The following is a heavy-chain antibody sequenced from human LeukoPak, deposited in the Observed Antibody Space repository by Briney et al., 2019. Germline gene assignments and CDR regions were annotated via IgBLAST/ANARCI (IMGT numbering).Heavy chain of an antibody. V-gene: IGHV1-69*04. CDR1: GGTFSSCA. J-gene: IGHJ3*02. Sequence: GASVKVSCKASGGTFSSCAISWVRQAPGQGLEWVGRIIPIFGIANYAQKFQGRVKITADKSTSTASMELSSLRSEDTGVYDCAGVRRNIEGALPPHAFDIWAQGTMVTVSS. CDR2: IIPIFGIA. D-gene: IGHD1-26*01. CDR3: AGVRRNIEGALPPHAFDI.